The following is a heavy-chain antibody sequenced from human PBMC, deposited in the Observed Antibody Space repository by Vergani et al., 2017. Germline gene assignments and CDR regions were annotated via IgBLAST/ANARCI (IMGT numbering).Heavy chain of an antibody. CDR2: TSAYNGNT. D-gene: IGHD6-25*01. Sequence: QVQLVQSGAEVKKPGASVKVSCKASGYTFSTYGISWVRQAPGQGLEWMGWTSAYNGNTNYPEKFQGRLTMTTDTSTRTAYMELRSLRSDDTSVYYCARDLIENDTYVRSGYWGPGALGTVSS. CDR3: ARDLIENDTYVRSGY. CDR1: GYTFSTYG. J-gene: IGHJ1*01. V-gene: IGHV1-18*01.